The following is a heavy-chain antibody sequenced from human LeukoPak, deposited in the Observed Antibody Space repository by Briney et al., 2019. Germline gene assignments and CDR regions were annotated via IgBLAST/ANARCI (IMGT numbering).Heavy chain of an antibody. Sequence: SETLSLTCAVYGGSFSGYYWSWIRQPPGKGLEWIGEINHSGGTNYNPSLKSRVTISVDTSKNQFSLKLSSVTAADTAVYYCARGDCSSTSCYFDYWGQGTLVTVSS. CDR3: ARGDCSSTSCYFDY. J-gene: IGHJ4*02. CDR2: INHSGGT. D-gene: IGHD2-2*01. V-gene: IGHV4-34*01. CDR1: GGSFSGYY.